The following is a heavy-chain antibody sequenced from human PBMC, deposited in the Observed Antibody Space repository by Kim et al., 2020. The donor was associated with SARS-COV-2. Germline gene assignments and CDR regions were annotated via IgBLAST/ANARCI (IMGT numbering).Heavy chain of an antibody. CDR2: I. D-gene: IGHD2-21*02. Sequence: ISHASSVRGRFTIYRDNAKNSGYLQMSRLRAEDTCIYYCARDTDGDEDFDCWSQGTLVTVSS. CDR3: ARDTDGDEDFDC. V-gene: IGHV3-48*01. J-gene: IGHJ4*02.